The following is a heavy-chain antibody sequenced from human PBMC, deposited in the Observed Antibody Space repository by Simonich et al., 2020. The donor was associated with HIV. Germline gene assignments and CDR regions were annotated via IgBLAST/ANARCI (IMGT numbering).Heavy chain of an antibody. D-gene: IGHD2-21*02. CDR1: GGSFSGYY. V-gene: IGHV4-34*01. Sequence: QVQLQQWGAGLLKPSETLSLTCAVYGGSFSGYYWTLIRQPPGKGLEWIGEINNSWSTNYNPSLKNRVTMSVDTSKNQFSLKLNSVTAADTAIYYCARLRGDRYDYWGQGTLVTVSS. CDR3: ARLRGDRYDY. CDR2: INNSWST. J-gene: IGHJ4*02.